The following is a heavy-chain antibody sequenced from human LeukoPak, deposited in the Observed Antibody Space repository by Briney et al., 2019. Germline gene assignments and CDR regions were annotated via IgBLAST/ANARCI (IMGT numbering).Heavy chain of an antibody. CDR1: GFTFDDYA. J-gene: IGHJ6*02. CDR3: AKDFALGSRNYYYYGMDV. Sequence: GGSLRLSWAASGFTFDDYAMHWVRQAPGKGLEWVSGISWNSGSIGYADSVKGRFTISRDNAKNSLYLQMNSLRAEDTALYYCAKDFALGSRNYYYYGMDVWGQGTTVTVSS. V-gene: IGHV3-9*01. CDR2: ISWNSGSI. D-gene: IGHD3-10*01.